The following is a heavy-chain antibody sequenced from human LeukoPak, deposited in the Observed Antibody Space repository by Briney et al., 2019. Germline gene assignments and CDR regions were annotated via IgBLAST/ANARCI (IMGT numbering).Heavy chain of an antibody. J-gene: IGHJ4*02. CDR3: ARSTVVNNLDY. CDR1: GYSISSGNY. D-gene: IGHD2-21*01. V-gene: IGHV4-38-2*02. CDR2: IYHSGST. Sequence: SETLSLTCTVSGYSISSGNYWGWIRQPPGKGLEWIGSIYHSGSTYYNPSLKSRVTISVDTSKNQFSLKLSSVTAADTAVYYCARSTVVNNLDYWGQGTLVTVSS.